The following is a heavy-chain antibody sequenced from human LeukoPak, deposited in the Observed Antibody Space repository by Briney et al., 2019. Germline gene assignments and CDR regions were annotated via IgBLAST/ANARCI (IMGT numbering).Heavy chain of an antibody. Sequence: GGSLRLSCAASGFTFSAYSMNWVRQAPGKGLEWVSVIYSGGSTYYADSVKGRFTISRDNSKNTLYLQMNSLRAEDTAVYYCATSYCSGGSCYLYYFDYWGQGTLVTVSS. CDR1: GFTFSAYS. CDR3: ATSYCSGGSCYLYYFDY. J-gene: IGHJ4*02. D-gene: IGHD2-15*01. CDR2: IYSGGST. V-gene: IGHV3-66*01.